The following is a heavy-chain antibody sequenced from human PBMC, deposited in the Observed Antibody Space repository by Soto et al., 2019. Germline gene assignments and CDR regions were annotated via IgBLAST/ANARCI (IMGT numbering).Heavy chain of an antibody. CDR2: ISYDGNKK. Sequence: QVQLVESGGGVVQPGRSLRLSCAASGFTFNSFDIHWVRQAPGKGLEWVAVISYDGNKKYYADSVKGRFTISRDNSKSTLYLQMNSLGTEDTAVYYCAKGRVKGYDVFGVDFEDFWGQGTLVTVSA. D-gene: IGHD3-9*01. J-gene: IGHJ4*02. V-gene: IGHV3-30*18. CDR3: AKGRVKGYDVFGVDFEDF. CDR1: GFTFNSFD.